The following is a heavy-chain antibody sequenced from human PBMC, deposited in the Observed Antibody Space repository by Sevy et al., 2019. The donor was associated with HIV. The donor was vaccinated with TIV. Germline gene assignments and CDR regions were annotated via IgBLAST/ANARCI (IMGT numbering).Heavy chain of an antibody. CDR3: ARHHYYDSSGYYYKDY. Sequence: SETLSLTCTVSGGSISSSSYYWGWIRQPPGKGLEWIGSIYYSGSTYYNPSLKSRVTISVDTSKNQFSLKLSSVTAADTAVYYCARHHYYDSSGYYYKDYWGQGTLVTVSS. J-gene: IGHJ4*02. D-gene: IGHD3-22*01. CDR2: IYYSGST. V-gene: IGHV4-39*01. CDR1: GGSISSSSYY.